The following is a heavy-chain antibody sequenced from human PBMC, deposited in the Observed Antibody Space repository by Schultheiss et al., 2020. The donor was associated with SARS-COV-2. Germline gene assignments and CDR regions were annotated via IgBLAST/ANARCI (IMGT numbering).Heavy chain of an antibody. J-gene: IGHJ4*02. CDR2: ISDSGGST. CDR1: GFTFSSHA. V-gene: IGHV3-23*01. Sequence: GGSLRLSCAASGFTFSSHAMSWVRQAPGKGLEWVSAISDSGGSTYYADSVKGRFTISRDNSKNTLYLQMNSLRAEDTAVYYCAKWGARDSSGYYYDYWGQGTLVTVSS. D-gene: IGHD3-22*01. CDR3: AKWGARDSSGYYYDY.